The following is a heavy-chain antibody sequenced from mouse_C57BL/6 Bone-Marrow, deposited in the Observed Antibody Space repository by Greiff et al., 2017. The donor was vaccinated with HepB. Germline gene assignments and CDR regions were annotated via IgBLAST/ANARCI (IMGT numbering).Heavy chain of an antibody. CDR1: GYTFTDYY. CDR3: ARGSYGSPAWFAY. Sequence: QVQLKQSGAELVRPGASVKLSCKASGYTFTDYYINWVKQRPGQGLEWIARIYPGSGNTYYNEKFKGKATLTAEKSSSTAYMQLSSLTSEDSAVYFCARGSYGSPAWFAYWGQGTLVTVSA. J-gene: IGHJ3*01. D-gene: IGHD1-1*01. CDR2: IYPGSGNT. V-gene: IGHV1-76*01.